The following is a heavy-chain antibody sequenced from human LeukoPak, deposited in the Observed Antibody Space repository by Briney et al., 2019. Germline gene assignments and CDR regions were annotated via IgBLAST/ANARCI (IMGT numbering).Heavy chain of an antibody. J-gene: IGHJ4*02. Sequence: SETLSLTCTVSGGSISRYYWSWIRQPPGKGLEWIGYIYYSGSTNYNPSLKSRVTISVDTSKNQFSLKLSSVTAADTAVYYCARQSYSDTSGYYPYYFDYWGQGTLVTVSS. V-gene: IGHV4-59*08. CDR3: ARQSYSDTSGYYPYYFDY. D-gene: IGHD3-22*01. CDR2: IYYSGST. CDR1: GGSISRYY.